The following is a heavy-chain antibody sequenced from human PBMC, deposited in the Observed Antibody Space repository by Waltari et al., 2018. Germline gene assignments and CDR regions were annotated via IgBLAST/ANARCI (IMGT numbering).Heavy chain of an antibody. J-gene: IGHJ4*02. D-gene: IGHD5-12*01. CDR2: IYYSGST. V-gene: IGHV4-39*07. Sequence: QLQLQESGPGLVKPSETLSLTCTVSGGSISSSSYSLGWIRQPPGKGLEWIGSIYYSGSTYYNPSLKSRVTISVDTSKNQFSLKLSSVTAADTAVYYCARGSSRDGYNYKLDYWGQGTLVTVSS. CDR1: GGSISSSSYS. CDR3: ARGSSRDGYNYKLDY.